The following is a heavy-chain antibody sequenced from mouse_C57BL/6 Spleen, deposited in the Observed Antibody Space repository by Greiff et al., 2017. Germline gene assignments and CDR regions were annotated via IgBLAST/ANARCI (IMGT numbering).Heavy chain of an antibody. D-gene: IGHD1-1*01. V-gene: IGHV1-61*01. CDR1: GYTFTSYW. Sequence: VQLQQPGAELVRPGSSVKLSCKASGYTFTSYWMAWVKQRPGQGLEWIGNIYPSDSETHYNQKFKDKATLTVDKSSSTAYMQLSSLTSEDSAVYYCASSYYYGSTSYWYVDVWGTGTTVTVSS. J-gene: IGHJ1*03. CDR3: ASSYYYGSTSYWYVDV. CDR2: IYPSDSET.